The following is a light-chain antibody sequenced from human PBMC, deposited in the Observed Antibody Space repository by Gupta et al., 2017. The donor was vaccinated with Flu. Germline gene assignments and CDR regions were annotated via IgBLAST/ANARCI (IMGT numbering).Light chain of an antibody. CDR2: GAS. Sequence: ETVMTQSPDTLSASPGERVTLACRASESVGSNLAWYQQKPGQAPRLLIYGASTRATDIPGRFSGSGSGIEFSLTITSLQSEDFALYYCQEYKDWPRTFGPGTKVDLK. J-gene: IGKJ3*01. V-gene: IGKV3-15*01. CDR1: ESVGSN. CDR3: QEYKDWPRT.